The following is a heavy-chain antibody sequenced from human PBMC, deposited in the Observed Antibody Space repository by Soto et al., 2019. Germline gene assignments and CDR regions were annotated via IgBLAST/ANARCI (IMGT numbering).Heavy chain of an antibody. D-gene: IGHD2-8*02. Sequence: PSDTLSLTSAVYGGSFSGYDWTWIRQPPGTGLEWIGEINHSGSSNYNPSLKSRVTISVDTSKNQFSLKLTSVTAADTAVYYCARDKITGLFDYWGQGTLVT. CDR2: INHSGSS. J-gene: IGHJ4*02. CDR3: ARDKITGLFDY. V-gene: IGHV4-34*01. CDR1: GGSFSGYD.